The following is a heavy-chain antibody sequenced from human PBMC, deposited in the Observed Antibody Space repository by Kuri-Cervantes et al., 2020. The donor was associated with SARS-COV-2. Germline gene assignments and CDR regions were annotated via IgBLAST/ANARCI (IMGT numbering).Heavy chain of an antibody. Sequence: ASVKVSCKASGYTFTSYGINWVRQAPGQGLEWMGWISAYNGNTNYAQKLQSRVTMTTDTSTSTAYMEMRSLRSDDTAVYYCASGIDVIAADGTIMRSFDYWGEGTLVTVSS. D-gene: IGHD6-13*01. CDR1: GYTFTSYG. CDR3: ASGIDVIAADGTIMRSFDY. CDR2: ISAYNGNT. J-gene: IGHJ4*01. V-gene: IGHV1-18*04.